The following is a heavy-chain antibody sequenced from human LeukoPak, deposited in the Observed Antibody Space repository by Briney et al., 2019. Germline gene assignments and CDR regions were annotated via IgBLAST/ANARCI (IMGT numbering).Heavy chain of an antibody. J-gene: IGHJ4*02. CDR3: AREPYYDFWSGYSQSLYYFDY. Sequence: GSLRLSCAASGFTFSSYAMHWVRQAPGKGLEWVAVISYDGSNKYYADSVKGRFTISRDNSKNTLYLQMNSLRAEDTAVYYCAREPYYDFWSGYSQSLYYFDYWGQGTLVTVSS. CDR2: ISYDGSNK. V-gene: IGHV3-30-3*01. D-gene: IGHD3-3*01. CDR1: GFTFSSYA.